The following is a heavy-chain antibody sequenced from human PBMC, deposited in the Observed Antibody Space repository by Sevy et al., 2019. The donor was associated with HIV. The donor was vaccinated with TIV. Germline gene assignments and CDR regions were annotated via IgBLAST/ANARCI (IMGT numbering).Heavy chain of an antibody. Sequence: SETLSLTCTVSGGSISSYYWSWIRQPAGKGLEWIGRIYTSGSTNYNPSLKSRVTMSVDTSKNQFSLKLSSVTAADTAVYYCARDPESRGYCSGGSCYSGNWFDPWGQGTLVTVSS. CDR1: GGSISSYY. D-gene: IGHD2-15*01. CDR2: IYTSGST. J-gene: IGHJ5*02. V-gene: IGHV4-4*07. CDR3: ARDPESRGYCSGGSCYSGNWFDP.